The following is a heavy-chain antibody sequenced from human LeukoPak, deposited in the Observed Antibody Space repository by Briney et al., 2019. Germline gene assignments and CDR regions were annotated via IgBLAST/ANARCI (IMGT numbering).Heavy chain of an antibody. CDR2: THYSGST. D-gene: IGHD3-22*01. CDR1: GPSISNTLYY. V-gene: IGHV4-39*07. CDR3: AREMYDSGGYRVSYFDY. J-gene: IGHJ4*02. Sequence: PSETLSLTCSVSGPSISNTLYYWAWVRQPPGKGLDWIGSTHYSGSTYYNPSLLSRVTISTDTSKNESSLKLSSVTAADTAVYYCAREMYDSGGYRVSYFDYWGQGSLVTVSS.